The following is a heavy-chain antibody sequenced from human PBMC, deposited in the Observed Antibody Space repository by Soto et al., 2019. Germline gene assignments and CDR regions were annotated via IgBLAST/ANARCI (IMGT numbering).Heavy chain of an antibody. CDR1: GYTSTSYS. V-gene: IGHV1-3*01. CDR2: INAGNGNT. D-gene: IGHD6-13*01. CDR3: ARDNELLVRILDY. J-gene: IGHJ4*02. Sequence: QVQLVQSGAEMKKPGASVKVSCKASGYTSTSYSLHWVRQAPGQGLEWMGWINAGNGNTKYSQKFQGRVTFITDASASTAYMELSSLSSEDTAVYFCARDNELLVRILDYWGQGSLVTVSS.